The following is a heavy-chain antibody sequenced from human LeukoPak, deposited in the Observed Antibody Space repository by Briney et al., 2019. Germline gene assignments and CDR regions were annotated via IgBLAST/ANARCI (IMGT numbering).Heavy chain of an antibody. D-gene: IGHD3-3*01. Sequence: SETLSLTCTVSGGSISSYYWSWIRQPPGKGLEWIGYIYYSGSTNYNPSLKSRVTISVDTSKNQLSLKLSSVTATDTAVYYCARHGWDCGVVNEYYFDYWGQGTLVTVSS. CDR3: ARHGWDCGVVNEYYFDY. CDR2: IYYSGST. CDR1: GGSISSYY. V-gene: IGHV4-59*08. J-gene: IGHJ4*02.